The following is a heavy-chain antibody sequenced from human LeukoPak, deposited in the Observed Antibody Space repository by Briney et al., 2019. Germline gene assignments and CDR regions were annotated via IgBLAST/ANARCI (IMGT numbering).Heavy chain of an antibody. Sequence: QSGGSLRLSCAASGFTFSSYVMSWVRQAPGKGLEWVSAISGSGDSTYYADSLKGRFTISRDNSKNTLYLQMDSLRAEDTAVYYCAKAYSTNWYWVYWGQGTLVTVSS. J-gene: IGHJ4*02. CDR2: ISGSGDST. V-gene: IGHV3-23*01. CDR1: GFTFSSYV. CDR3: AKAYSTNWYWVY. D-gene: IGHD6-13*01.